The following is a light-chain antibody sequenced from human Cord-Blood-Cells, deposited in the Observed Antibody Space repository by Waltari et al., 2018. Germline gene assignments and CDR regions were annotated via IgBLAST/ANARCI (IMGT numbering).Light chain of an antibody. J-gene: IGLJ2*01. CDR2: GNS. CDR1: SSNSGAGYD. Sequence: QSVLTQPPSVSGAPGQRVTISFTGSSSNSGAGYDVHWYQQLPGTAPKLLIYGNSNRPSGVPDRFSGSKSGTSASLAITGLQAEDEADYYCQSYDSSLSGSVFGGGTKLTVL. CDR3: QSYDSSLSGSV. V-gene: IGLV1-40*01.